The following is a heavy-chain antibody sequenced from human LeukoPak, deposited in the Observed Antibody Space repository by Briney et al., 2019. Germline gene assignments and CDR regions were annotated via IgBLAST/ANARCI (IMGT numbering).Heavy chain of an antibody. CDR2: ISRNSGSI. CDR1: GFTFDDYA. V-gene: IGHV3-9*01. Sequence: GRSLRLSCAASGFTFDDYAMHWVRQAPGKGLEWVSGISRNSGSIGYADSVKGRFTISRDNAKNSLYLQMNSLRAEDTALYYCAKDRYGGSYFDYWGQGTLVTVSS. J-gene: IGHJ4*02. CDR3: AKDRYGGSYFDY. D-gene: IGHD4-23*01.